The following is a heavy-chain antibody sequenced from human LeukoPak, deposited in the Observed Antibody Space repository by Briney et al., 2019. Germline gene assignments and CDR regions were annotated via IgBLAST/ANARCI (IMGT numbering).Heavy chain of an antibody. CDR1: GGSISSGDYY. D-gene: IGHD4-11*01. CDR2: IYYSGST. Sequence: SPSQTLSLTCTVSGGSISSGDYYWSWIRQPPGKGLEWIGYIYYSGSTYYNPSLKSRVTISVDTSKNQFSLKLSSVTAADTAVYYCARGSYSNYKNYYYGMDVWGQGTTVTVSS. J-gene: IGHJ6*02. V-gene: IGHV4-30-4*08. CDR3: ARGSYSNYKNYYYGMDV.